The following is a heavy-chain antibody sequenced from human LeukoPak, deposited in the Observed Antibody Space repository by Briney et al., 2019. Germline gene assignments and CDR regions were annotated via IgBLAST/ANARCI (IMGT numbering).Heavy chain of an antibody. Sequence: SETLSLTCAVSGGSISSSNWWSWVRQPPGKGLEWIGEIYHSGSTNYNPSLKSRVTISVDKSKDQFSLKLSSVTAADTAVYYCARQIAAAGRGWFDPWGQGTLVTVSS. D-gene: IGHD6-13*01. V-gene: IGHV4-4*02. CDR3: ARQIAAAGRGWFDP. CDR1: GGSISSSNW. CDR2: IYHSGST. J-gene: IGHJ5*02.